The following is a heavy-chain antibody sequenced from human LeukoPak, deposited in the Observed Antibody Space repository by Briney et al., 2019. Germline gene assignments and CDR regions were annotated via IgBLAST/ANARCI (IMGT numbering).Heavy chain of an antibody. CDR1: GGTFSSYA. J-gene: IGHJ6*02. Sequence: GAPVKVSCKASGGTFSSYAISWVRQAPGQGLEWMGRIIPIFGIANYAQKFQGRVTITADKSTSTADMELSSLRSEDTAVYYCARVRIAAAGTLLYGMDVWGQGTTVTVSS. D-gene: IGHD6-13*01. CDR3: ARVRIAAAGTLLYGMDV. CDR2: IIPIFGIA. V-gene: IGHV1-69*04.